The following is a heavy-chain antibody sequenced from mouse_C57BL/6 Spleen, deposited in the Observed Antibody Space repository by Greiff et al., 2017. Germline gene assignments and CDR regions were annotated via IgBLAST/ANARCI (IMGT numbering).Heavy chain of an antibody. J-gene: IGHJ4*01. V-gene: IGHV10-1*01. CDR1: GFSFNTYA. CDR3: VRRGNYVNYAMDY. Sequence: EVQLVESGGGLVQPKGSLKLSCAASGFSFNTYAMNWVRQAPGKGLEWVARIRSKSNNYATYYADSVKDRFTISRDDSESMLYLQMNNLKTEDTAMYYCVRRGNYVNYAMDYWGQGTSVTVSS. D-gene: IGHD1-1*01. CDR2: IRSKSNNYAT.